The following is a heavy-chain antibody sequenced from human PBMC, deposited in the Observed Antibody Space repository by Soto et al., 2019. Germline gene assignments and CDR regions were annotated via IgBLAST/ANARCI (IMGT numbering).Heavy chain of an antibody. J-gene: IGHJ4*02. CDR2: IDPSDSYT. CDR1: GYSFTRYW. CDR3: AKEDSSGYYCPDY. V-gene: IGHV5-10-1*01. D-gene: IGHD3-22*01. Sequence: GESLKISCKGSGYSFTRYWISWVRQMPGKGLEWMGRIDPSDSYTNYGPSFQGHVTMSVDKSTSTAYLQWSSLKASDTAVYYCAKEDSSGYYCPDYWGQGTLVTVS.